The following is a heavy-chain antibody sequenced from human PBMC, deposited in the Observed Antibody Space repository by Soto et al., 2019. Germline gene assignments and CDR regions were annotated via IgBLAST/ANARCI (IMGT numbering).Heavy chain of an antibody. CDR3: ARGVGSGTYYNQYNWFDP. CDR2: INTYNGNT. CDR1: GYTFTNYG. V-gene: IGHV1-18*01. Sequence: ASVKVSCKAAGYTFTNYGISWVRQAPGQGLEWMGWINTYNGNTNHAQKLQGRVTMTTDTSTSTAYMELRSLRSDDTAVYYCARGVGSGTYYNQYNWFDPWGQGTLVTVSS. J-gene: IGHJ5*02. D-gene: IGHD3-10*01.